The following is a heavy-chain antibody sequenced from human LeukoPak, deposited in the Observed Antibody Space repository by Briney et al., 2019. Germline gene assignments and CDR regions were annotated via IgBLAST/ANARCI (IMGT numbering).Heavy chain of an antibody. CDR2: ASSDGDTT. CDR3: AKEGSTTFREDFDC. CDR1: GFTFNRYG. V-gene: IGHV3-30*18. Sequence: GGSLRLSCAASGFTFNRYGMHWVRQAPGKGLEWVAVASSDGDTTYYADSVKGRFTVSKDNSRNTLYLQMNSLRAEDTAVYYCAKEGSTTFREDFDCWGQGTLVTVSS. D-gene: IGHD3-16*01. J-gene: IGHJ4*02.